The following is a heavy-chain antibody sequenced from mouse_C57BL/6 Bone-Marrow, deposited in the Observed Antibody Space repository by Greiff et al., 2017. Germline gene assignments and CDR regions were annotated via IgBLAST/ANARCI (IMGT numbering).Heavy chain of an antibody. CDR2: INPNNGGT. Sequence: SGPELVKPGASVKISCKASGYTFTDYYMNWVKQSHGKSLEWIGDINPNNGGTSYNQKFKGKATLTVDKSSSTAYMELRSLTSEDSAVYYCARGNSSGRDYAMDYWGQGTSVTVSS. J-gene: IGHJ4*01. D-gene: IGHD3-2*02. CDR3: ARGNSSGRDYAMDY. V-gene: IGHV1-26*01. CDR1: GYTFTDYY.